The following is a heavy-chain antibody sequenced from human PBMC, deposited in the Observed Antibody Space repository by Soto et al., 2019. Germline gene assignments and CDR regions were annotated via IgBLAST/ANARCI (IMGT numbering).Heavy chain of an antibody. CDR3: VQTTGWPGFDF. Sequence: EVQLVESGGGLIQPGGSLRLSCAASGFAVSSKYMTWVRQAPGKGLEWVSVIYGGGTTYYADSVKGRFTISRDPSNNTLYLQMNSLRAEDTAVYYCVQTTGWPGFDFWGQGTLVTVSS. J-gene: IGHJ4*02. V-gene: IGHV3-53*01. CDR2: IYGGGTT. D-gene: IGHD6-19*01. CDR1: GFAVSSKY.